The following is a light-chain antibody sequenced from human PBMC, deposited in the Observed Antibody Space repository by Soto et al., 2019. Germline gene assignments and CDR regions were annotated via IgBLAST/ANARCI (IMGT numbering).Light chain of an antibody. CDR2: DVS. J-gene: IGLJ1*01. Sequence: QSALTQPDSVSGSPGQSIAISCTGTSSDVGGYNYVSGYQHHPGKAPTVMIYDVSNRPSGVSDRVSGSKSGNTASLTISGLQADYEADYYCSSYTSSSTYVFGTGTKVTVL. CDR3: SSYTSSSTYV. CDR1: SSDVGGYNY. V-gene: IGLV2-14*03.